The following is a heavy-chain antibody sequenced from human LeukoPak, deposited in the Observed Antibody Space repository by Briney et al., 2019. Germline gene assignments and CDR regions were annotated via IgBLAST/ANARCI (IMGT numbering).Heavy chain of an antibody. CDR3: ARGRGGSYGSDWFDL. CDR1: GFTFSSYA. Sequence: GGSLRLSCAASGFTFSSYAMHWVRQAPGKGLEWVAVISYDGSNKYYADSVKGRFTISRDNSKNTLDLQMNSLRAEDTAVYYCARGRGGSYGSDWFDLWGQGTLVTVSS. D-gene: IGHD1-26*01. J-gene: IGHJ5*02. CDR2: ISYDGSNK. V-gene: IGHV3-30-3*01.